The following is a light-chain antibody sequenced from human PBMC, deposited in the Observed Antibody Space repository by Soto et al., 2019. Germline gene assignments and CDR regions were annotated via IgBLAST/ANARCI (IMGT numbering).Light chain of an antibody. CDR3: QQYNNWPFS. Sequence: IVLTQSPGTVSLSPGERATLSCRASQSVSSSYLAWYQQKPGQAPRLLIYDVSIRATGVPARFSGTGSETDFTLTISGLQSEDSAVYFCQQYNNWPFSFGQGTRLEIK. CDR2: DVS. V-gene: IGKV3-15*01. CDR1: QSVSSSY. J-gene: IGKJ5*01.